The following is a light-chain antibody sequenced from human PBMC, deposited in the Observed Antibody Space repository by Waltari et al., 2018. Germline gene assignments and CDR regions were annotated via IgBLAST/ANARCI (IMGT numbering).Light chain of an antibody. J-gene: IGKJ4*01. CDR1: QSVRSY. Sequence: EIVLTQSPATLSLSPGERATLSCRASQSVRSYLAWYQQKPGQAPRLLISDTSTRAAGIPARFSGSGSGTDFSLSISSLEPEDFAVYYCQQRHNWPLTFGGGTKVEIK. CDR3: QQRHNWPLT. CDR2: DTS. V-gene: IGKV3-11*01.